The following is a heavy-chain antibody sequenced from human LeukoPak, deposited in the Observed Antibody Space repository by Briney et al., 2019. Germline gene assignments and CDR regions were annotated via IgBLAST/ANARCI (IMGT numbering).Heavy chain of an antibody. J-gene: IGHJ6*02. CDR1: GYTFTSYA. CDR3: ARELTDPHYGSGSYYYHYGMDV. CDR2: INAGNGNT. V-gene: IGHV1-3*01. D-gene: IGHD3-10*01. Sequence: ASVKVSCKASGYTFTSYAMHWVRQAPGQRLEWMGWINAGNGNTKYSQKFQGRVTITRDTSASTAYMELSSLRSEDTAVYYCARELTDPHYGSGSYYYHYGMDVWGQGTTVTVSS.